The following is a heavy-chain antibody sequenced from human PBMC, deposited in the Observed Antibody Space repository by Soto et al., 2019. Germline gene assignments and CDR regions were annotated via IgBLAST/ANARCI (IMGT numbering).Heavy chain of an antibody. CDR1: GFDFSNSW. V-gene: IGHV3-74*01. D-gene: IGHD2-15*01. CDR3: AKDTAYSMDV. J-gene: IGHJ6*02. Sequence: EVQLVESGGGLVQPGGSLRLSCAASGFDFSNSWIHWVRQGPGKGLVWVSHINSDGSGTTYADAVKGRFTNSRDNSKNIVYLQMNSLRAEDTSVYYCAKDTAYSMDVWGQGTTVTVSS. CDR2: INSDGSGT.